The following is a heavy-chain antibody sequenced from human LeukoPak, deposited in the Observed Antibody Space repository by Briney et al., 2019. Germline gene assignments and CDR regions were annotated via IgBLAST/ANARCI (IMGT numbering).Heavy chain of an antibody. V-gene: IGHV4-59*08. D-gene: IGHD5-12*01. CDR1: DGSINSYY. Sequence: SETLSLTCSVSDGSINSYYWNWIRRPPGKGLEWIGYIYYNGNTNYSPSLKSRVTIPVDTSKNQFSLKLSSVTAADTAVYYCWAIVATTKLDYWGQGILVTVSS. CDR3: WAIVATTKLDY. CDR2: IYYNGNT. J-gene: IGHJ4*02.